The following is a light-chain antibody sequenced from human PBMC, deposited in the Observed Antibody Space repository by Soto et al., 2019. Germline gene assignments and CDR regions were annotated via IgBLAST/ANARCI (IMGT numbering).Light chain of an antibody. CDR2: GAS. CDR3: QQLNSFPPSFT. CDR1: QGISSY. V-gene: IGKV1-9*01. J-gene: IGKJ3*01. Sequence: DIQLTQSPSFLSASVGDRVTITCRASQGISSYLAWYQQRPGEPPELLIYGASTLRPGVASRFSGSGSGTEFTLTISSLQPEDFATCFCQQLNSFPPSFTFGPGTTVDIK.